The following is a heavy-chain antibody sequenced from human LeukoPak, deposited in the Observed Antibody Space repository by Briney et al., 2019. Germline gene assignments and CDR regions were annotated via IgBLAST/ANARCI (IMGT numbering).Heavy chain of an antibody. D-gene: IGHD4-23*01. CDR2: ISASSGTT. CDR3: ARRLTTTVAL. J-gene: IGHJ4*02. CDR1: GFTFSNYE. Sequence: GRSLRLSCAASGFTFSNYEMKWVRQAPGKGMEWVSYISASSGTTYYADSVKGRFTISRDNAKNSLYLQMNSLRAEDTAVYYCARRLTTTVALWGQGTLVTVSS. V-gene: IGHV3-48*03.